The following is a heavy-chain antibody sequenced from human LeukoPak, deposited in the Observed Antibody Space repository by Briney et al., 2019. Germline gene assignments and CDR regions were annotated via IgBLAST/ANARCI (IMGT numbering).Heavy chain of an antibody. CDR2: IKQDGSEE. V-gene: IGHV3-7*01. D-gene: IGHD2-15*01. CDR1: GFTFTSFW. CDR3: ARDAGFCSAGSCFDY. Sequence: PGGSLRLSCAASGFTFTSFWMAWVRQVPGKGLEWVANIKQDGSEEYYVDSVKGRFTTSRDNAKNSLYLQMNSLRAEDTAVYYCARDAGFCSAGSCFDYWGQGTLVTVSS. J-gene: IGHJ4*02.